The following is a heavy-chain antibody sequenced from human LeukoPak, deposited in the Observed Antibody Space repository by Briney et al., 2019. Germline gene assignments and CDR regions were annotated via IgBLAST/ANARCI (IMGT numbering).Heavy chain of an antibody. CDR2: INPNSGGT. D-gene: IGHD6-6*01. Sequence: ASVKVSCKASGYTFTGYYMHWVRQAPGQGLEWMGWINPNSGGTNYAQKFQGRVTMTRDTSISTAYMELSRLRSDDTAVYYCARVDGSSSWLVDYWGQGTLVTVSS. CDR1: GYTFTGYY. V-gene: IGHV1-2*02. CDR3: ARVDGSSSWLVDY. J-gene: IGHJ4*02.